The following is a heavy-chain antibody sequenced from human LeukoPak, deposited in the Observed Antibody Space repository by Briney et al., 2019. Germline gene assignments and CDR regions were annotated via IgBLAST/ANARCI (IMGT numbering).Heavy chain of an antibody. CDR3: ARGTYYYDY. CDR1: GFTFRNYW. J-gene: IGHJ4*02. V-gene: IGHV3-7*05. Sequence: GGSLRLSCAASGFTFRNYWMTWVRQVPGKGLEWVANINQDGSEKYYVDSVKGRFTISRDNAKNSLYLQMNSLRPEDTAVYYCARGTYYYDYWGQGTLVTVSS. CDR2: INQDGSEK.